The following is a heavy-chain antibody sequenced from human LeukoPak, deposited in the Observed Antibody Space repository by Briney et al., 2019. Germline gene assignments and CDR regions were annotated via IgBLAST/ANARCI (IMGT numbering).Heavy chain of an antibody. Sequence: ASVKVSCKASGYTFTSYGISWVRQAPGQGLEWMGWISAYNGNTNYAQKLQGRVTMTTDTSTSTAYMELRSLRSDDTAVYYCARTRYCSSTSCYGEREYNWFDPWGQGTLVTVSS. V-gene: IGHV1-18*01. CDR1: GYTFTSYG. D-gene: IGHD2-2*01. CDR3: ARTRYCSSTSCYGEREYNWFDP. J-gene: IGHJ5*02. CDR2: ISAYNGNT.